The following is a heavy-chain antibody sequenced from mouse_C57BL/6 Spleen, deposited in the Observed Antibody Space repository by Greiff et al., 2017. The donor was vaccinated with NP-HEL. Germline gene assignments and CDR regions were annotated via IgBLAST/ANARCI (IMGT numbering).Heavy chain of an antibody. CDR1: GFSLSSYA. J-gene: IGHJ2*01. D-gene: IGHD2-4*01. V-gene: IGHV2-9-1*01. CDR3: AIHDYDDYFDY. Sequence: VQLQESGPGLVAPSQSLSITCTVSGFSLSSYALSWVRQPPGKGLEWLGIIWTGGGTNYNSALKSRLSISKDNSKSQVFLKMNSLQTDDTAWYYCAIHDYDDYFDYWGQGTTLTVSS. CDR2: IWTGGGT.